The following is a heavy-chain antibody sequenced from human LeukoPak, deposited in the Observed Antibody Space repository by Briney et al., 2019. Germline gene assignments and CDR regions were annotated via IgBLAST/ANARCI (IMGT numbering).Heavy chain of an antibody. CDR3: AKAAGILFHFQH. CDR1: GFTFSSYA. Sequence: GGSLRLSCAAYGFTFSSYAMSWVRQAPGKGLEWVSAISGSGGNTYYADTVKGRFTIARDNSKNTLYLQTNSLRAEDTAVYYCAKAAGILFHFQHWGQGTLVTVPS. V-gene: IGHV3-23*01. D-gene: IGHD6-13*01. CDR2: ISGSGGNT. J-gene: IGHJ1*01.